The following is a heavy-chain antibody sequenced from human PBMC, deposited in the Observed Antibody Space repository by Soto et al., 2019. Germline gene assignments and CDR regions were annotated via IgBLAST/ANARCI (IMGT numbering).Heavy chain of an antibody. CDR3: ARADLGGFYDFWSGYSKTYYYYYGMDV. J-gene: IGHJ6*02. V-gene: IGHV1-18*01. CDR2: ISAYNGNT. CDR1: GGTFSSYG. D-gene: IGHD3-3*01. Sequence: ASVKVSCKASGGTFSSYGISWVRQAPGQGLEWMGWISAYNGNTNYAQKLQGRVTMTTDTSTSTAYMELRSLRSDDTAVYYCARADLGGFYDFWSGYSKTYYYYYGMDVWGQGTTVTVSS.